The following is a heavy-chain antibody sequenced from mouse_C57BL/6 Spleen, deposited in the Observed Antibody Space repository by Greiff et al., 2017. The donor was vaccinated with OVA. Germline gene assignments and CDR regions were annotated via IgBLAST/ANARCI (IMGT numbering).Heavy chain of an antibody. CDR2: ISSGSSTI. D-gene: IGHD2-5*01. CDR1: GFTFSDYG. Sequence: EVNVVESGGGLVKPGGSLKLSCAASGFTFSDYGMHWVRQAPEKGLEWVAYISSGSSTIYYADTVKGRFTISRDNAKNTLFLQMTSLRSEDTAMYYCARGRAYYSNFSWFAYWGQGTLVTVSA. CDR3: ARGRAYYSNFSWFAY. J-gene: IGHJ3*01. V-gene: IGHV5-17*01.